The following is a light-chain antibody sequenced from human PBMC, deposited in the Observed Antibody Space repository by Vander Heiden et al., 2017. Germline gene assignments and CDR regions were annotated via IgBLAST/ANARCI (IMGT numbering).Light chain of an antibody. CDR2: GAS. CDR3: QQYIYWPPWT. J-gene: IGKJ1*01. V-gene: IGKV3-15*01. CDR1: ESINFN. Sequence: EILMTQSPDTLSVSPGETATLSCRANESINFNLAWYRQKPGQPPRLLIYGASTRATGIPARFRGSGSGTEFTLTISSLQSEDFAVYYCQQYIYWPPWTLGQGTRVDIK.